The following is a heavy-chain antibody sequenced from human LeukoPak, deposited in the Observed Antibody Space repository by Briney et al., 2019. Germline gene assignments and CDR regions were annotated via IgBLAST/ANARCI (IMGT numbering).Heavy chain of an antibody. J-gene: IGHJ6*03. Sequence: PSETLSLTCTVSGGSISSYYWSWIRQPPGKGLEWIGYIFYSGSTNYNPSLKSRVSISVDTSKNQFSLKLSSVTAADTAVYYCARARYFDFRYYYMDVWGKGTTVTISS. CDR1: GGSISSYY. CDR2: IFYSGST. CDR3: ARARYFDFRYYYMDV. D-gene: IGHD3-9*01. V-gene: IGHV4-59*01.